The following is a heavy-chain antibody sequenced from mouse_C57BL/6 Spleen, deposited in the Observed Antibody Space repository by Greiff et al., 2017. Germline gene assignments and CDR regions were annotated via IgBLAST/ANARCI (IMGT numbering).Heavy chain of an antibody. V-gene: IGHV1-26*01. CDR2: ITPNNGGT. Sequence: VQLQQSGPELVKPGASVKISCKASGYTFTDYSMYWVKQSHGKSLEWIGDITPNNGGTSYNQKFKGKATLTVDKSSSTAYMELRRLTSEDSAVYYGEDAVVAHWYVDVGGTGTTVTGSS. D-gene: IGHD1-1*01. CDR1: GYTFTDYS. J-gene: IGHJ1*03. CDR3: EDAVVAHWYVDV.